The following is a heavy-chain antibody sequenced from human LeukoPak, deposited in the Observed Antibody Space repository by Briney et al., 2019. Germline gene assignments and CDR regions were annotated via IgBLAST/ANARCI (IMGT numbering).Heavy chain of an antibody. CDR1: GHTFTNNF. D-gene: IGHD5-12*01. CDR2: INPSGDNT. CDR3: ARDNSVGDSAWWFDP. V-gene: IGHV1-46*01. Sequence: GASVKVSCKASGHTFTNNFMHWVRQAPGQGLECMGIINPSGDNTWYAQKFQGRVTMTRDMATSTDYMEVSSLRSEDTAVYYCARDNSVGDSAWWFDPWGQGTLVTVSS. J-gene: IGHJ5*02.